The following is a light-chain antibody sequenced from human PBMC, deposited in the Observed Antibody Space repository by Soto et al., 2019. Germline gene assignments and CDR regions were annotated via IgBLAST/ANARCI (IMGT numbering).Light chain of an antibody. CDR3: QSYDSSLSGSGV. Sequence: SVLTQPPSVSGAPGQGVTISCTGSSSNIGAGYDVHWYQQLPGTAPKLLIYGNSNRPSGVPDRFSGSKFGTSASLAITGLQAEDEADYYCQSYDSSLSGSGVFGTGTKSPS. CDR1: SSNIGAGYD. J-gene: IGLJ1*01. V-gene: IGLV1-40*01. CDR2: GNS.